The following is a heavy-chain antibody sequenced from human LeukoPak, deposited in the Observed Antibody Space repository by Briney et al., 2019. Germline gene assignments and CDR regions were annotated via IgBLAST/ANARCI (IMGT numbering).Heavy chain of an antibody. J-gene: IGHJ6*03. CDR1: GGSISTSNYY. Sequence: SETLSLTCTVSGGSISTSNYYWGWIRQPPGKGLEWIGNIFYSGSTYYNPSLKSRVTISLDTSKNQFSLKLSSVTAADTAVYYCATGGDNYYYYMAVWGKGTTVTISS. CDR2: IFYSGST. D-gene: IGHD3-10*01. V-gene: IGHV4-39*07. CDR3: ATGGDNYYYYMAV.